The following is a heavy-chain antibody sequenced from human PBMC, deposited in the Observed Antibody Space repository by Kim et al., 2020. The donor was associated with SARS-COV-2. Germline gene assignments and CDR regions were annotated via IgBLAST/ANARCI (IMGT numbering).Heavy chain of an antibody. Sequence: RDLLESGKGRFTISRDSVKNSLYLQMSSLRVDDTAIYYCAAISSGWFLGYWGQGTLVTVSS. CDR3: AAISSGWFLGY. V-gene: IGHV3-7*01. J-gene: IGHJ4*02. D-gene: IGHD6-19*01. CDR2: R.